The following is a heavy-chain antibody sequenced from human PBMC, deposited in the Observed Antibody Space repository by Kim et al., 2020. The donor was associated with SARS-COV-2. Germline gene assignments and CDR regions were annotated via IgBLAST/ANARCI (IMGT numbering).Heavy chain of an antibody. CDR1: GFTFSSYG. V-gene: IGHV3-30*18. CDR3: AKDRFYCSSTSCYGPYDAFDI. J-gene: IGHJ3*02. D-gene: IGHD2-2*01. Sequence: GGSLRLSCAASGFTFSSYGMHWVRQAPGKGLEWVAVISYDGSNKYYADSVKGRFTISRDNSKNTLYLQMNSLRAEDTAVYYCAKDRFYCSSTSCYGPYDAFDIWGQGTMVTVSS. CDR2: ISYDGSNK.